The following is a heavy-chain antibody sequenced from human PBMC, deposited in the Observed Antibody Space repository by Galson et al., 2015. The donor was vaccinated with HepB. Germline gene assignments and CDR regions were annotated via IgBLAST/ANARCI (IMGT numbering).Heavy chain of an antibody. CDR2: ISSSGSTV. CDR3: ARAGVGPMDV. D-gene: IGHD7-27*01. V-gene: IGHV3-48*03. J-gene: IGHJ6*02. Sequence: SLRLSCAASGFTFSSYEMNWVRQAPGKGLEWVSYISSSGSTVYYADSVKGRFTISRDNAKNSLYLQMNSLRAEDTAVYYCARAGVGPMDVWGQGTTVTVSS. CDR1: GFTFSSYE.